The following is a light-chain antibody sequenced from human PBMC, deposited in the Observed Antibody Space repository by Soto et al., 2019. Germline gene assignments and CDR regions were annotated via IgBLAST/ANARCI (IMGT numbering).Light chain of an antibody. V-gene: IGKV1-9*01. CDR3: QRLDIYPPIT. CDR1: QGISNY. Sequence: DIQLTQSPSFLSASVGDRVTITCRASQGISNYLAWYQQKPGRAPKLLIYTASTLEGGVPSRFSGSGSGTDFTLTISSLQPEDFATYYCQRLDIYPPITFGQGTRLDIK. CDR2: TAS. J-gene: IGKJ5*01.